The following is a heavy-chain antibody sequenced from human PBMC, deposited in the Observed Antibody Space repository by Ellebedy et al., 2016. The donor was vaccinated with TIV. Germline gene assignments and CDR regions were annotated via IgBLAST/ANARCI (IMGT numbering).Heavy chain of an antibody. CDR2: ISEDGRNT. CDR3: ARYTAMVDY. Sequence: GESLKISCAASEFSFSTYGMHWVRQAPGKGLDWVAFISEDGRNTYYADSVKGRFTISRDNAQNSLYLQMNSLRAEDTAVYYCARYTAMVDYWGQGTLVTVSS. D-gene: IGHD5-18*01. V-gene: IGHV3-30*03. CDR1: EFSFSTYG. J-gene: IGHJ4*02.